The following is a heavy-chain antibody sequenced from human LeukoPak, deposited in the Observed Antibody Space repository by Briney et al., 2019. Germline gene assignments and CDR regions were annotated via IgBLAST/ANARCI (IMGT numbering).Heavy chain of an antibody. D-gene: IGHD3-10*01. V-gene: IGHV3-23*01. Sequence: GGSLRLSCAASGFTFSSYAMSWVRQAPGKGLEWVSAISGSGGSTYYADSVKGRFTISRDNSKNTLYLQMNSLRAEDTAVYYCAKSTVRSLYYYYYMDVWGKGTTVTVSS. CDR3: AKSTVRSLYYYYYMDV. CDR2: ISGSGGST. CDR1: GFTFSSYA. J-gene: IGHJ6*03.